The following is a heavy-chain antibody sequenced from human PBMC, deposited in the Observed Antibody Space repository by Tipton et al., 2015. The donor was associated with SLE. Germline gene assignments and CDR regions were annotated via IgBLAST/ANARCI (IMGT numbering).Heavy chain of an antibody. CDR2: IYYTGTT. CDR3: ARRYGTSFDY. D-gene: IGHD2-8*01. J-gene: IGHJ4*02. CDR1: DGSITSYH. V-gene: IGHV4-59*08. Sequence: TLSLTCSVSDGSITSYHWSWIRQPPGKGLEWIGHIYYTGTTYYNPSLKSRLTLSLDTSKNQFSLKMISVTAADTAVYYCARRYGTSFDYWDQGTLVTVSS.